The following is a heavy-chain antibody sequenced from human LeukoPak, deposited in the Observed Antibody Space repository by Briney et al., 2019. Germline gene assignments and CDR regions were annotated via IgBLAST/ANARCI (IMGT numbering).Heavy chain of an antibody. Sequence: SETLSLTCTVSGGSIISSSYNWAWVRQPPGKGLEWIATIFHGGATYYNPSLQSRVAISVDTSKNQFSLKLNSVTAADTAVYYCARHPTGYPNWFDPWGQGTLVYVSS. CDR2: IFHGGAT. CDR3: ARHPTGYPNWFDP. V-gene: IGHV4-39*01. D-gene: IGHD3-9*01. J-gene: IGHJ5*02. CDR1: GGSIISSSYN.